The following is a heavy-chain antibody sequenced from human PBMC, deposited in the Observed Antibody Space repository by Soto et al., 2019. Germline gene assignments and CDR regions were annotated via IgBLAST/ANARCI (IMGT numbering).Heavy chain of an antibody. D-gene: IGHD2-2*01. CDR3: AKRVAYTSSAAYFDY. CDR2: INDSGDT. Sequence: GGSLRLSCAASGFTFSNAWMSWVRQAPGKGLEWVSSINDSGDTYYGDSVKGRFTISRDNSKNILYLQMNSLSAEDTAVYYCAKRVAYTSSAAYFDYWAQGTLVTVSS. J-gene: IGHJ4*02. V-gene: IGHV3-23*01. CDR1: GFTFSNAW.